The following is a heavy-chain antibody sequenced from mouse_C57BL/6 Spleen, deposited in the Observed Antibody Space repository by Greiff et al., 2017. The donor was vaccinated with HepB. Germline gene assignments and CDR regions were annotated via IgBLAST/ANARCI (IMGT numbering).Heavy chain of an antibody. CDR3: AGYGSEGYYAMDY. CDR1: GYTFTSYW. V-gene: IGHV1-64*01. J-gene: IGHJ4*01. Sequence: VQLQQPGAELVKPGASVKLSCKASGYTFTSYWMHWVKQRPGQGLEWIGMIHPNSGSTNYNEKFKSKATLTVDKSSSTAYMQLSSLTSEDSAVYYCAGYGSEGYYAMDYWGQGTSVTVSS. CDR2: IHPNSGST. D-gene: IGHD1-1*01.